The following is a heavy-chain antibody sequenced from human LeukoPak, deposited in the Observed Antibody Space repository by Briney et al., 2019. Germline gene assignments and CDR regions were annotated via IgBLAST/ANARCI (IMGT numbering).Heavy chain of an antibody. CDR2: IKPDGGET. J-gene: IGHJ5*02. D-gene: IGHD3-10*01. V-gene: IGHV3-7*05. CDR1: GFTFSSQW. CDR3: VRGSSGTVVRGIAWAWFDP. Sequence: GGSPRLSCAASGFTFSSQWMSWIRQTPGKGLDWVANIKPDGGETYYVDSVNGRFTISRDNAKNSLYLQMNSLRAEDTAVYYCVRGSSGTVVRGIAWAWFDPWGQGTLVTVSS.